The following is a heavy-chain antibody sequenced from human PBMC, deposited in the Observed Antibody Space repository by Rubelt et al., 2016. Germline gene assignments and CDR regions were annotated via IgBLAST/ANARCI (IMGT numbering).Heavy chain of an antibody. CDR3: ADYSYGYGPSEC. D-gene: IGHD5-18*01. V-gene: IGHV3-21*01. CDR1: GFTFSSYS. J-gene: IGHJ4*02. Sequence: EVQLVESGGGLVKPGGSLRLSCAASGFTFSSYSMNWVSQAPGKGLEWVSSISSSGSYIYYADSVKGRFTISRDKAKNSLYLQMNSLRAEDTAVYYCADYSYGYGPSECWGQGTLVTVSS. CDR2: ISSSGSYI.